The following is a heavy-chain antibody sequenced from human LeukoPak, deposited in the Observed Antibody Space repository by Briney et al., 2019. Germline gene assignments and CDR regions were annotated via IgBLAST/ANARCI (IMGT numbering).Heavy chain of an antibody. D-gene: IGHD3-10*01. J-gene: IGHJ3*01. CDR2: INHSGST. Sequence: SETLSLTCAVYGGSFSGYYWSWIRQPPGKGLEWIGEINHSGSTNYNPSLKSRVTISVDTSKNQFSLRLSSVTAADTAVYYCARGAITMVRGVITWGQGTMVTVSS. V-gene: IGHV4-34*01. CDR1: GGSFSGYY. CDR3: ARGAITMVRGVIT.